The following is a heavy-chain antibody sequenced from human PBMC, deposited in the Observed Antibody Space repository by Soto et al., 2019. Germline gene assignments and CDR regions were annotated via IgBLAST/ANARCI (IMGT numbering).Heavy chain of an antibody. J-gene: IGHJ1*01. CDR1: GFTFRSYV. CDR3: ARWGTTGGLDV. V-gene: IGHV3-30*19. CDR2: TSYDGSDK. D-gene: IGHD3-16*01. Sequence: QVQLVESVGGVVQPGTSLRVSCVGSGFTFRSYVIHWVRQAPGKGLEWVALTSYDGSDKYYGGSVRGRFTISRDNSRNTVDLQMASLSLEDTALYYCARWGTTGGLDVWCQGTVVSVSS.